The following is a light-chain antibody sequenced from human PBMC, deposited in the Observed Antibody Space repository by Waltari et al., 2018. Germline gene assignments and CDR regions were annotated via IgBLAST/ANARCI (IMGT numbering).Light chain of an antibody. V-gene: IGLV1-47*01. CDR3: ASWNDNLSGWV. CDR1: SSHIGRSY. CDR2: RNN. Sequence: QSVLTQPPSASVTPGQRVTISCSGSSSHIGRSYVYWYQQLPGTAPKRLIYRNNHRPSGVPDRFSGSKSGTSASLAISGLRSEDEADYYCASWNDNLSGWVFGGGTKLTVL. J-gene: IGLJ3*02.